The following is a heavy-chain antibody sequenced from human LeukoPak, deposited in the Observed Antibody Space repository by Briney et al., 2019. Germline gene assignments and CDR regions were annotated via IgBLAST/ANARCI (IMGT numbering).Heavy chain of an antibody. CDR3: AKDKTHYGDYHFDY. CDR2: ISGSGGST. Sequence: GGSLRLSCAASGFTFSSYAMSWVRQAPGKGLEWVSAISGSGGSTYYADSVKGRFTVSRDNSKNTLYLQMNSLRAEDTAVYYCAKDKTHYGDYHFDYWGQGTLVTVSS. V-gene: IGHV3-23*01. CDR1: GFTFSSYA. D-gene: IGHD4-17*01. J-gene: IGHJ4*02.